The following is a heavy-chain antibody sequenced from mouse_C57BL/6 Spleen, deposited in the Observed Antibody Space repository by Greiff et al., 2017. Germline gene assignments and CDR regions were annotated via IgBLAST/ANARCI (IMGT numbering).Heavy chain of an antibody. V-gene: IGHV1-64*01. D-gene: IGHD1-2*01. CDR2: IHPNSGST. J-gene: IGHJ3*01. Sequence: QVQLQQPGAELVKPGASVKLSCKASGYTFTSYWMHWVKQRPGQGLEWIGMIHPNSGSTNYNEKFKSKATLTVDKSSSTTYIQLSSLTSEDSAVYYCASGHYGLLAYWGQGPLVTVSA. CDR1: GYTFTSYW. CDR3: ASGHYGLLAY.